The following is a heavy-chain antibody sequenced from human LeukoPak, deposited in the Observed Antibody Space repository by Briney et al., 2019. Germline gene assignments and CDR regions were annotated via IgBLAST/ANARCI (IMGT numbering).Heavy chain of an antibody. Sequence: NHGGSLRLSCAASGFTFSVYGMNWVRQAPGKGLEWVSFISSSSDYMCYADSVKGRFTISRDNANGSLYLHMNSLRAEDTAIYYCARESIYCSSTSCGFDPWGQGTLVTVSS. CDR2: ISSSSDYM. CDR1: GFTFSVYG. J-gene: IGHJ5*02. V-gene: IGHV3-21*01. D-gene: IGHD2-2*01. CDR3: ARESIYCSSTSCGFDP.